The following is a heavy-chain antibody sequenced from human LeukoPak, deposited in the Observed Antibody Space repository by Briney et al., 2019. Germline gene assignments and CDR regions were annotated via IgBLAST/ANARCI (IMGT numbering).Heavy chain of an antibody. D-gene: IGHD2-8*01. V-gene: IGHV1-2*02. Sequence: ASVKVSCKASGYTFTGCYMHWVRQAPGQGLEWMGWINPNSGGTNYAQKFQGRVTMTRDTSISTAYMELSRLRSDDTAVYYCARAQARVYAIFDYWGQGTLVTVSS. J-gene: IGHJ4*02. CDR2: INPNSGGT. CDR1: GYTFTGCY. CDR3: ARAQARVYAIFDY.